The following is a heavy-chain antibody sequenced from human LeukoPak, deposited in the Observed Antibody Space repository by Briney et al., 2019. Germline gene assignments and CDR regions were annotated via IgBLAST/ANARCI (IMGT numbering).Heavy chain of an antibody. D-gene: IGHD2-2*01. CDR3: ARVLYCSSTSCSDFGNWFDP. Sequence: SETLSLTCTVAGGSISSYYWSWLRQPPGKGLEWIGYIYYSGSTNYNPSLKSRVTISVDTSKNQFSLKLSSVTAADTAVYYCARVLYCSSTSCSDFGNWFDPWGQGTLVTVSS. CDR1: GGSISSYY. V-gene: IGHV4-59*01. CDR2: IYYSGST. J-gene: IGHJ5*02.